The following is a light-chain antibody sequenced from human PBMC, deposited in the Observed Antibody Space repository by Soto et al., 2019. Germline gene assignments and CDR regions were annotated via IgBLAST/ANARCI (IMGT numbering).Light chain of an antibody. V-gene: IGLV1-47*02. J-gene: IGLJ3*02. CDR2: SGD. CDR1: SSNIGKNY. CDR3: AGWDDILSGWV. Sequence: QSVLTQAPSASGTPGQRVTIACSGSSSNIGKNYVYWYQQLPGTAPKLLIYSGDQRPSGVPVRFSGSKSGTSASLAISGLRSEDEADYYCAGWDDILSGWVFGGGTKVSVL.